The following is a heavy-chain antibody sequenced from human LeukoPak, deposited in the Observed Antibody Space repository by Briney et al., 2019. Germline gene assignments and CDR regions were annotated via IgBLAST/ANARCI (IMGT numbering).Heavy chain of an antibody. Sequence: PGRSLRLSCAASGFTFSSYGLHWVRQAPGKGLEWVALISYDGSNKYYADSVKGRFTISRDNSKNTLYLQMNSLRAEDTAVYYCARKNGLDYWGQGTLVTVSS. J-gene: IGHJ4*02. CDR1: GFTFSSYG. CDR3: ARKNGLDY. CDR2: ISYDGSNK. V-gene: IGHV3-30*03.